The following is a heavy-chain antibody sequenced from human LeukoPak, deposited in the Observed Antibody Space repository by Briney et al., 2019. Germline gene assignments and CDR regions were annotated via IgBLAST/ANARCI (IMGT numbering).Heavy chain of an antibody. J-gene: IGHJ4*02. CDR3: TTQSPY. CDR1: GLTFSNAW. Sequence: GGSLRLSCAASGLTFSNAWMSWVRQAPGKGLEWVGRIKSKIDGGTTEYAAPVKGRFTISRDDAKNTLYPQMNSLKTEDTAVYYCTTQSPYWGQGTLVTVSS. V-gene: IGHV3-15*05. CDR2: IKSKIDGGTT.